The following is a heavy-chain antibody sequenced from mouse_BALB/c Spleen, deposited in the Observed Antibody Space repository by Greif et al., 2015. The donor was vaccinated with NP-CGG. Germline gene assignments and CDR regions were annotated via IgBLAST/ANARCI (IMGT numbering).Heavy chain of an antibody. V-gene: IGHV3-6*02. Sequence: EVKLMESGPGLVKPSQSLSLTCSVTGYSINSGYYWNWIRQFPGNKLEWMGYISYDGSNNYNPSLKNRISITRDTSKNQFFLKLNSVTTEDTATYYCARGAYFDYWGQGTTLTVSS. J-gene: IGHJ2*01. CDR3: ARGAYFDY. CDR1: GYSINSGYY. CDR2: ISYDGSN.